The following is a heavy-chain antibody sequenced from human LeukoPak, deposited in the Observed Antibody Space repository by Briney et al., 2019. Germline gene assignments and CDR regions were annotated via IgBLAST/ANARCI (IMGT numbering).Heavy chain of an antibody. V-gene: IGHV4-39*01. CDR1: GGSISSSSYY. Sequence: KTSQTLSLTCTVSGGSISSSSYYWGWIRQPPGKGLEWIGSIYYSGSTYYNPSLKSRVTISVDTSKNQFSLKLSSVTAADTAVYYCARRGITGTPHAFDIWGQGTMVTVSS. J-gene: IGHJ3*02. CDR3: ARRGITGTPHAFDI. D-gene: IGHD1-7*01. CDR2: IYYSGST.